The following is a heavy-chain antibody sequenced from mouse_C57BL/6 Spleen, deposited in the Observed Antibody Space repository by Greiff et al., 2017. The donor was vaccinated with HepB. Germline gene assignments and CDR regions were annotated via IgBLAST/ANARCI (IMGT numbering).Heavy chain of an antibody. CDR1: GYTFTDYY. Sequence: EVQLQQSGPELVKPGASVKISCKASGYTFTDYYMNWVKQSHGKSLEWIGDINPNNGGTSYNQKFKGKATLTVDKSSSTAYMELRSLTSEDSAVYYCARPYYEAWFAYWGQGTLVTVSA. V-gene: IGHV1-26*01. CDR3: ARPYYEAWFAY. J-gene: IGHJ3*01. D-gene: IGHD2-10*01. CDR2: INPNNGGT.